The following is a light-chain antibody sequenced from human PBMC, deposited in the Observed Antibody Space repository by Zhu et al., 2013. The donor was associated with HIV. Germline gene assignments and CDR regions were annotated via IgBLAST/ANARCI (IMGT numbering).Light chain of an antibody. CDR3: MQALQTPWT. V-gene: IGKV2-28*01. Sequence: DIVMTQSPLSLRVTPGEPASISCRSSQSLLHSNGYNYLDWYLQKPGQSPQLLIYLGSNRASGVPDRFSGSGSGTDFTLKISRVEAEDVGVYYCMQALQTPWTFGQGTKVEIK. J-gene: IGKJ1*01. CDR2: LGS. CDR1: QSLLHSNGYNY.